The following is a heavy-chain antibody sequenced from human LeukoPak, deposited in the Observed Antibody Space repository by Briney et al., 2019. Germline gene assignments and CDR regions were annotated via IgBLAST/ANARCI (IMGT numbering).Heavy chain of an antibody. CDR3: ARVGYYDFWSGYYTDYYFDY. J-gene: IGHJ4*02. Sequence: AASVKVSCKTSGYIFAHNGISWVRQAPGQGPEWMGWISAYNGDANYAQNFQGRVTMTRDTSTSTVYMELRSLRSDDTAVYYCARVGYYDFWSGYYTDYYFDYWGQGTLDTVSS. V-gene: IGHV1-18*01. CDR2: ISAYNGDA. D-gene: IGHD3-3*01. CDR1: GYIFAHNG.